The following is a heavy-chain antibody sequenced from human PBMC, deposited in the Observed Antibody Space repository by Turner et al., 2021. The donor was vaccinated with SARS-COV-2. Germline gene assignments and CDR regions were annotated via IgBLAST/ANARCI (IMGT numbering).Heavy chain of an antibody. CDR2: IWDDGSKK. D-gene: IGHD1-26*01. Sequence: QVQLVESGGGVVQPGRALRVSCAASGFTFSSYGMHWVRQAPGKGLEWVAVIWDDGSKKYYGDSVKGRFTISRDNSKNTLYLQMNSLRAEDTAVYYCARGKEWELSYWGQGTLVTVSS. V-gene: IGHV3-33*01. CDR3: ARGKEWELSY. J-gene: IGHJ4*02. CDR1: GFTFSSYG.